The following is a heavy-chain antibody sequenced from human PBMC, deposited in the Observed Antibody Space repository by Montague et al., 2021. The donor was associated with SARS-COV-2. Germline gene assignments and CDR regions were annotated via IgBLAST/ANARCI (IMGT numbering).Heavy chain of an antibody. Sequence: SLRLSCAASGFTFSSYDMHWVRQATGNGLEWVSAIGTAGDTYYPGSVKGRFTISRENAKNSLYLQMNSLRAGDTAVYYCARAGLGGAYYYYYGMDVWGQGTTVTVSS. J-gene: IGHJ6*02. CDR3: ARAGLGGAYYYYYGMDV. CDR1: GFTFSSYD. D-gene: IGHD4-23*01. V-gene: IGHV3-13*01. CDR2: IGTAGDT.